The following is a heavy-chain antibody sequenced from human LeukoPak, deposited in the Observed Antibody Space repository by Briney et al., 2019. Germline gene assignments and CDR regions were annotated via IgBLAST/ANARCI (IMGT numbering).Heavy chain of an antibody. CDR2: MNPNSGNT. CDR1: GYTFTSYD. CDR3: ARDNYPNGMDV. Sequence: GASVKVSCKASGYTFTSYDINWVRQATGQGLEWMGWMNPNSGNTGYAQKFQGRVTMTRSTSINTAYLELSSLGSDGTAVYFCARDNYPNGMDVWGQGTTVTVSS. V-gene: IGHV1-8*01. D-gene: IGHD4-11*01. J-gene: IGHJ6*02.